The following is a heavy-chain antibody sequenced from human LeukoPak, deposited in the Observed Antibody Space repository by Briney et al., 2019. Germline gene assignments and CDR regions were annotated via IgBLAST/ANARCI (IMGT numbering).Heavy chain of an antibody. J-gene: IGHJ4*02. CDR2: INPNSGGT. CDR1: GYTFTGYY. D-gene: IGHD3-3*01. CDR3: ARGGITIFGVVILLDY. Sequence: ASVKVSCKASGYTFTGYYMQWVRQAPGQGLEWMGWINPNSGGTNYAQKFQGRVTMTRDTSISTAYMELSRLRSDDTAVYYCARGGITIFGVVILLDYWGQETLVTVSS. V-gene: IGHV1-2*02.